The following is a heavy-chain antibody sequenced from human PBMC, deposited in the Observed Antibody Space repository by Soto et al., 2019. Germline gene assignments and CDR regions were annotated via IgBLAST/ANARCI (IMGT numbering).Heavy chain of an antibody. CDR1: GFTFSSYD. Sequence: XGSLILSCAASGFTFSSYDMHWVRQATGKGLEWVSAIGTAGDTYYPGSVKGRFTISRENAKNSLYLQRNSLRAGDTAVYYCARGGSWEGGRYYHYGMDVWGQGTTVTVSS. J-gene: IGHJ6*02. D-gene: IGHD6-13*01. CDR3: ARGGSWEGGRYYHYGMDV. V-gene: IGHV3-13*01. CDR2: IGTAGDT.